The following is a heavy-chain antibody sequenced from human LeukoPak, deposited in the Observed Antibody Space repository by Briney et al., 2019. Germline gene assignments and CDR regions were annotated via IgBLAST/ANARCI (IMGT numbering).Heavy chain of an antibody. V-gene: IGHV4-34*01. D-gene: IGHD1-26*01. CDR3: ASWRPGASNWFDP. CDR2: INHSGST. CDR1: GGSFSGYY. Sequence: PSETLSLTCAVYGGSFSGYYWSWIRQPPGKGLEWIGEINHSGSTNYNPSLKSRVTISVDTSKNQFSLKLSSVTAADTAVYYCASWRPGASNWFDPWGQGTLVTVSS. J-gene: IGHJ5*02.